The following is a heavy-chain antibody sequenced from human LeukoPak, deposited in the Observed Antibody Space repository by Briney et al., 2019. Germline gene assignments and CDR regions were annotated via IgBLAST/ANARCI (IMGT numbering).Heavy chain of an antibody. J-gene: IGHJ4*02. CDR2: ISYDGSNK. Sequence: GGSLRLSCAASGFTFSSYWMSWVRQAPGKGLEWVAVISYDGSNKYYADSVKGRFTISRDNSKNTLYLQMNSLRAEDTAVYYCARDFAPDDYGGNAWPLGCGDYWGQGTLVTVSS. V-gene: IGHV3-30*01. D-gene: IGHD4-23*01. CDR1: GFTFSSYW. CDR3: ARDFAPDDYGGNAWPLGCGDY.